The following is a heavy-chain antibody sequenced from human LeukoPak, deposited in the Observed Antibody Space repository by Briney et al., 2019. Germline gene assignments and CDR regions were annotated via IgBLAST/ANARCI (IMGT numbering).Heavy chain of an antibody. J-gene: IGHJ4*02. CDR2: IYSGGST. CDR1: GFTVSSNY. D-gene: IGHD6-19*01. V-gene: IGHV3-66*02. CDR3: ARAQQWLTFDY. Sequence: GGSLRLSCAASGFTVSSNYMSWVRQAPGKGPEWVSVIYSGGSTYYADSVKGRFTISRDNSKNTLYLQMNSLRAEDTAVYYCARAQQWLTFDYWGQGTLVTVSS.